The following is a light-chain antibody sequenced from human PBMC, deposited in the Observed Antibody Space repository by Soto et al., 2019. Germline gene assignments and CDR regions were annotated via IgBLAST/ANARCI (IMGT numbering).Light chain of an antibody. CDR1: QSVSSY. V-gene: IGKV3-11*01. J-gene: IGKJ5*01. CDR3: QQRSNWPSIT. Sequence: VLTKSPATMSLSPGERATLSCRASQSVSSYLAWYQQKPGQAPRLLIYDASNRATGIPARFSGSGSGTDFTLTISSLEPEDFAVYYCQQRSNWPSITSCQG. CDR2: DAS.